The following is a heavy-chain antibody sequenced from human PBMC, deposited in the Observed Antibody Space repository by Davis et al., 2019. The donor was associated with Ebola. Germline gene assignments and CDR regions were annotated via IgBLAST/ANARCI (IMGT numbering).Heavy chain of an antibody. Sequence: AASVKVSCKASGYTFTGYYMHWVRQAPGQGLEWMGIINPSGGSTSYAQKFQGRVTMTRDTSTSTVYMELSSLRSEDTAVYYCARRGYYYDSSGYYSDFDYWGQGTLVTVSS. J-gene: IGHJ4*02. CDR1: GYTFTGYY. D-gene: IGHD3-22*01. CDR3: ARRGYYYDSSGYYSDFDY. V-gene: IGHV1-46*01. CDR2: INPSGGST.